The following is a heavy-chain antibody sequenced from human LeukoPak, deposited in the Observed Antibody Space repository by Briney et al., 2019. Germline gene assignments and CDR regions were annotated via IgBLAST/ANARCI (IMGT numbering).Heavy chain of an antibody. CDR1: GFTFRNYA. CDR3: AKIAFSGSYYGGFDY. CDR2: ISYDGSNK. D-gene: IGHD1-26*01. Sequence: GGSLRLSCAASGFTFRNYAFHWVRQAPGQGLEWVAVISYDGSNKFYGDSVKGRFTTSRDSSKNTVYLQMSGLRPEDTAVYYCAKIAFSGSYYGGFDYWGQGTLVTVSS. V-gene: IGHV3-30-3*02. J-gene: IGHJ4*02.